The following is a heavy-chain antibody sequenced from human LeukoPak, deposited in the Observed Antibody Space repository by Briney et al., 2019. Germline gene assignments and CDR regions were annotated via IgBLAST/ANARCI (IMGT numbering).Heavy chain of an antibody. CDR1: GFTFNDHY. CDR2: IRTRGSTI. D-gene: IGHD6-13*01. CDR3: ARDSTYGSSPLDI. J-gene: IGHJ3*02. Sequence: GGSLRLSCVASGFTFNDHYMNWIRQAPGKGLEWVSYIRTRGSTIYYADSVKGRFTISRDNANNSLYLQMNSLRAEDTAVYYCARDSTYGSSPLDIWGQGTMVTVSS. V-gene: IGHV3-11*01.